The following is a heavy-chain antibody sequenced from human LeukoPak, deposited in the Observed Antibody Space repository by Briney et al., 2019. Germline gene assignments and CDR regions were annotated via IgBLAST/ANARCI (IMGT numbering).Heavy chain of an antibody. J-gene: IGHJ4*02. D-gene: IGHD7-27*01. Sequence: ASVKVSCKASGYTFTRYDINWIRQATGRRLEWMGWMSPNSGNTGYAQKFQGRVAMTRDTSTGTAYLELSSLRSEDSAVYYCVRTPPNWGADFWGQGTLVTVSS. CDR2: MSPNSGNT. CDR1: GYTFTRYD. CDR3: VRTPPNWGADF. V-gene: IGHV1-8*01.